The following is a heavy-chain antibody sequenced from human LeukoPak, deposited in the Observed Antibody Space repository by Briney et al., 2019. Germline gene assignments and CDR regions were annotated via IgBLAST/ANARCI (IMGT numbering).Heavy chain of an antibody. CDR3: ARDDSSGYSSRGVFDI. CDR2: ISSSGSTI. Sequence: GRSLRLSCAASGFTFSSYEMNWVRQAPGKGLEWVSYISSSGSTIYDADSVKGRFTISRDNAKNSLYLQMNSLRAEDTAVYYCARDDSSGYSSRGVFDIWGQGTMVTVSS. CDR1: GFTFSSYE. J-gene: IGHJ3*02. V-gene: IGHV3-48*03. D-gene: IGHD3-22*01.